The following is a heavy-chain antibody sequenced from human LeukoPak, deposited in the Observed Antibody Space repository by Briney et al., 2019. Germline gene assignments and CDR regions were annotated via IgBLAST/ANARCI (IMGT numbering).Heavy chain of an antibody. V-gene: IGHV3-13*01. CDR1: GFTFSDYD. Sequence: GGSLRLSCAASGFTFSDYDMHWVRQATGKGLEWVSAIGTAGDTYYTGSVKGRFTISRENAKNSLHLQMNSLRAGDTAVYYCARVAKERVGGVYYFDYWGQGTLVTVSS. D-gene: IGHD1-1*01. CDR2: IGTAGDT. J-gene: IGHJ4*02. CDR3: ARVAKERVGGVYYFDY.